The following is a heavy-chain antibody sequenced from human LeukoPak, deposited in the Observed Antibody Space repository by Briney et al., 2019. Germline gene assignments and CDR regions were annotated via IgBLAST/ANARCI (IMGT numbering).Heavy chain of an antibody. CDR1: GGTFSSYA. J-gene: IGHJ1*01. V-gene: IGHV1-69*04. D-gene: IGHD5-18*01. CDR2: IIPILGIA. Sequence: SVKVSCKASGGTFSSYAISWVRQAPGQGLEWMGRIIPILGIANYAQKFQGRVTITADKSTSTAYMELSSLRSEDTAVYYCARELDTAMVPEYFQHWGQGTLVTVSS. CDR3: ARELDTAMVPEYFQH.